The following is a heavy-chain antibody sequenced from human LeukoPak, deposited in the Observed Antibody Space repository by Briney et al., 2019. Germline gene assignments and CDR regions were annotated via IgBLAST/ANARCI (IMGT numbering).Heavy chain of an antibody. CDR3: ARGRYCSSTSCYSRGGLDSDY. CDR1: GGSISSYY. J-gene: IGHJ4*02. D-gene: IGHD2-2*01. CDR2: INHSGST. V-gene: IGHV4-34*01. Sequence: SETLSLTCTVSGGSISSYYWSWIRQPPGKGLEWIGEINHSGSTNYNPSLKSRVTISVDTSKNQFSLKLSSVTAADTAVYYCARGRYCSSTSCYSRGGLDSDYWGQGTLVTVSS.